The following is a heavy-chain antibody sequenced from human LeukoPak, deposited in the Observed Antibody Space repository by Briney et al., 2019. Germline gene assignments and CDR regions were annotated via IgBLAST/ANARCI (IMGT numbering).Heavy chain of an antibody. V-gene: IGHV4-59*01. Sequence: PSETLSLTCTVSGGSISSYYWSWIRQPPGTGLEWIGYIYYSGSTNYNPSLKSRVTISVDTSKNQFSLKLSSVTAADTAVYYCARTAGYSSGWYGAIDYWGQGTLVTVSS. CDR1: GGSISSYY. D-gene: IGHD6-19*01. CDR3: ARTAGYSSGWYGAIDY. CDR2: IYYSGST. J-gene: IGHJ4*02.